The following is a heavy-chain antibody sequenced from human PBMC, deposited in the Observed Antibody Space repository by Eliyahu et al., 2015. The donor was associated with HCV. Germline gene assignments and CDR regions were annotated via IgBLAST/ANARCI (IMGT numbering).Heavy chain of an antibody. V-gene: IGHV4-38-2*01. D-gene: IGHD4-11*01. CDR2: IYHSGGT. CDR3: ARVTTILQRYFDL. Sequence: QVQLQESGPGLVKPSETLSLTCAVSGYSISSGYYWGWIRQPPGKGLEWIGSIYHSGGTYYNPSLKSRVTISVDTSKNQFSLKLSSVTAADTAVYYCARVTTILQRYFDLWGRGTLVTVSS. J-gene: IGHJ2*01. CDR1: GYSISSGYY.